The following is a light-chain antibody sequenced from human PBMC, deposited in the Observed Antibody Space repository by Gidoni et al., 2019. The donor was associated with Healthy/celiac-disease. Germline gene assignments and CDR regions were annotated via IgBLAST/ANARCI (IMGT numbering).Light chain of an antibody. Sequence: DIVLSMSPGTLSSSPGESATLSCSASQSVSSSYLAWYQQKPGHAPRLLIYGASSRDTGIPERFSGSGSGTDFTLTISRLEPEDFAVYYCQQYGSTPYTFGEGTKLEIK. CDR2: GAS. V-gene: IGKV3-20*01. CDR1: QSVSSSY. J-gene: IGKJ2*01. CDR3: QQYGSTPYT.